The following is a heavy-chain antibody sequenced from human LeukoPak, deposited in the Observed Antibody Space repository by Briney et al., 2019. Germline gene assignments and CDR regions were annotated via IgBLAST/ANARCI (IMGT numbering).Heavy chain of an antibody. CDR3: ARDFGEYPSYYCGMDV. CDR2: IYYSGTT. Sequence: SETLSLTCTVSGGSISSSRYYWGWNRQAPGKGLEWLVSIYYSGTTYYNPSLKSRVTISVDTSKNQFSLKLSSVTAADTAVYYCARDFGEYPSYYCGMDVWGQGTTVTVSS. CDR1: GGSISSSRYY. D-gene: IGHD4-17*01. J-gene: IGHJ6*02. V-gene: IGHV4-39*07.